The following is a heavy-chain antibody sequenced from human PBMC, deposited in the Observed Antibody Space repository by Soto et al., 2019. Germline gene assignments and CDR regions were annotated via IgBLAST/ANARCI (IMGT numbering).Heavy chain of an antibody. V-gene: IGHV4-59*01. Sequence: QVQLQESGPGLVKPSETLSLTCTVSGGSISSYYWSWIRQPPGKGLEWIGSIYYSGSTNYNPSLKIRVTISVDTSQNQFSLKLSSVTAADPAVYYCAREGYSSSGYAWGAFDILGQGTMVTVSS. D-gene: IGHD6-13*01. CDR2: IYYSGST. CDR1: GGSISSYY. J-gene: IGHJ3*02. CDR3: AREGYSSSGYAWGAFDI.